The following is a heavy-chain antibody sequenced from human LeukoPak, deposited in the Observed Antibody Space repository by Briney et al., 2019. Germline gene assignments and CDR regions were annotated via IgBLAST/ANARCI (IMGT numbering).Heavy chain of an antibody. CDR3: ARLVAAAGYKWFAP. CDR1: GYTFTASW. V-gene: IGHV5-51*01. D-gene: IGHD6-13*01. Sequence: GESLKISCKTSGYTFTASWIGWVRQTPGKGLEWMGLIYPGDSDTTYSPSFEGQVTISADKSISTAYLEWSSLKASDTAIYYCARLVAAAGYKWFAPWGQGTLVTVSS. CDR2: IYPGDSDT. J-gene: IGHJ5*02.